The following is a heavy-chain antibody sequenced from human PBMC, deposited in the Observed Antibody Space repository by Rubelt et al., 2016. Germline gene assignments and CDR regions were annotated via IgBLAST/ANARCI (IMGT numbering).Heavy chain of an antibody. J-gene: IGHJ4*02. CDR2: IIPIFGTA. D-gene: IGHD4-17*01. V-gene: IGHV1-69*01. Sequence: QVQLVQSGAEVKKPGASVKVSCKASGYTFTSYGISWVRQAPGQGLEWMGGIIPIFGTAKQGKRFKGRVTSTADEATGTAYMELSSLRSEDTAVYYCAREDGDRGRDYWGQGTLVTVSS. CDR1: GYTFTSYG. CDR3: AREDGDRGRDY.